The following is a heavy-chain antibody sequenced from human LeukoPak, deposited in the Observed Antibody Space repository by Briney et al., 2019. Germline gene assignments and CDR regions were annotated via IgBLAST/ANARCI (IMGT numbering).Heavy chain of an antibody. CDR1: GGSISSSSYY. J-gene: IGHJ6*03. Sequence: PSETLSLTCTVSGGSISSSSYYWGWIRQPPGKGLEWIGEINHSGSTNYNPSLKSRVTISVDTSKNQFSLKLSSVTAADTAVYYCARGFKVVPANYYMDVWGKGTTVTISS. CDR3: ARGFKVVPANYYMDV. D-gene: IGHD2-2*01. CDR2: INHSGST. V-gene: IGHV4-39*07.